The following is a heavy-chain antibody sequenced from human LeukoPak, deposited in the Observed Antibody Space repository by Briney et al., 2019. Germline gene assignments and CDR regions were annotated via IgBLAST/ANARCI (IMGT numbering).Heavy chain of an antibody. V-gene: IGHV1-69*01. J-gene: IGHJ5*02. Sequence: SVKVSCKASGGTFSSYAINWVQQAPGQGLEWMGGIIPIFGTANYAQKFQGRVTITADESTSTAYMELSSLRSEDTAVYYCASSGPAAIGDWFDPWGRGTLVTVSS. CDR2: IIPIFGTA. D-gene: IGHD2-2*02. CDR1: GGTFSSYA. CDR3: ASSGPAAIGDWFDP.